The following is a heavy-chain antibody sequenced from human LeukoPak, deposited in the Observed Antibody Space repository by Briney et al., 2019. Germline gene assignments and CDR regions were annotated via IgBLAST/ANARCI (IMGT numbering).Heavy chain of an antibody. D-gene: IGHD3-22*01. CDR2: ISSDGNNT. Sequence: GGSLRLSCAASGFNFGSYSMTWVRQAPGKGLVWVSRISSDGNNTNYADSVKGRFTISRDNAKNMLYLQMNSLRAEDTAVYYCSRDPYYYDSSGYYYSRFDYWGQGTLVTVSS. V-gene: IGHV3-74*01. CDR3: SRDPYYYDSSGYYYSRFDY. J-gene: IGHJ4*02. CDR1: GFNFGSYS.